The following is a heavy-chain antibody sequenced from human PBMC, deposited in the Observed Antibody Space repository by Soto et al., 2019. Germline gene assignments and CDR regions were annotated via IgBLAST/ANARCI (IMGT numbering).Heavy chain of an antibody. CDR1: GFTFSSYG. Sequence: PGGSLRLSCAASGFTFSSYGMHWVRQAPGKGLEWVAVISYDGSNKYYADSVKGRFTISRDNSKNTLYLQMNSLRAEDTAVYYCAKDLRDYSSSWYYFDYWGQGTLVTVSS. J-gene: IGHJ4*02. CDR3: AKDLRDYSSSWYYFDY. CDR2: ISYDGSNK. D-gene: IGHD6-13*01. V-gene: IGHV3-30*18.